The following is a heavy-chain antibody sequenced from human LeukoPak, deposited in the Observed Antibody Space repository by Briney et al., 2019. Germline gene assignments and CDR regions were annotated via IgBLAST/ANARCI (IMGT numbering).Heavy chain of an antibody. V-gene: IGHV3-21*01. Sequence: SGGSLRLSCAASGFTFSSYSMNWVRQAPGKGLEWVSSISSSSSYIYYADSVKGRFTISRDNAKNSLYLQMNSLRAEDTAVYYCARFPVLSYYYYYGMDVWGQGTTVTVSS. CDR3: ARFPVLSYYYYYGMDV. CDR2: ISSSSSYI. D-gene: IGHD2/OR15-2a*01. CDR1: GFTFSSYS. J-gene: IGHJ6*02.